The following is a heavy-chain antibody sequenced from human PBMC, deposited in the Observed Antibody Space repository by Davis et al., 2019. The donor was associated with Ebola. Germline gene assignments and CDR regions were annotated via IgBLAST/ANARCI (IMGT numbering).Heavy chain of an antibody. CDR2: ISGRATHI. D-gene: IGHD3/OR15-3a*01. J-gene: IGHJ1*01. CDR3: VRGLTGLGQQIMTN. CDR1: GFTFLDYS. Sequence: PGGSLRLSCAASGFTFLDYSMNWVRQPPGKGLEWVASISGRATHINYADSVKGRFTISRDNAKNSLVLQMNSLRAEDTAIYYCVRGLTGLGQQIMTNWGQGTLVIVSS. V-gene: IGHV3-21*06.